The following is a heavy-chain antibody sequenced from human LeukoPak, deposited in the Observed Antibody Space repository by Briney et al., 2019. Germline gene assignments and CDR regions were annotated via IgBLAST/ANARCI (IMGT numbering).Heavy chain of an antibody. CDR2: IYYSGST. D-gene: IGHD1-26*01. Sequence: SETLSLTCTVSGGSISSYYWNWIRQPPGKGLEWIGYIYYSGSTNYNPSLKSRVTISVDTSKNQFSLKLSSVTAADTAVYYCARGGNKWELDNWFDPWGQGTLVTVSS. J-gene: IGHJ5*02. CDR1: GGSISSYY. V-gene: IGHV4-59*01. CDR3: ARGGNKWELDNWFDP.